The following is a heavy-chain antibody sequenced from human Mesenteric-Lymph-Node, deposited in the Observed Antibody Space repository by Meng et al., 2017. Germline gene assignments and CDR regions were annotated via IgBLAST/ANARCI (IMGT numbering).Heavy chain of an antibody. V-gene: IGHV7-4-1*02. CDR2: ISNNTGTP. CDR3: ARGGNLDP. J-gene: IGHJ5*02. CDR1: GYTFSTYT. Sequence: QVQMGQFWAELKKPGAAVKVSCKASGYTFSTYTITWVRQANGRGLEWMGWISNNTGTPTYTQGFTGRFVFSLDTSVSTAYLQISSLKAEDTAVYYCARGGNLDPWGQGTLVTVSS.